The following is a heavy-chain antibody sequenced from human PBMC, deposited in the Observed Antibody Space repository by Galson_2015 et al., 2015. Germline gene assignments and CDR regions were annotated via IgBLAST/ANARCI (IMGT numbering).Heavy chain of an antibody. Sequence: SLRLSCAASGLTFNNYAMSWVRQGPGKGLEWVSAISDGGASTYYRDSVKGRFTISRDNPKNTLYLQMNSLRTEDTAVYYCAKGYGTGNGWFAPWGQGTLVTVSS. V-gene: IGHV3-23*01. D-gene: IGHD1-1*01. CDR1: GLTFNNYA. J-gene: IGHJ5*02. CDR2: ISDGGAST. CDR3: AKGYGTGNGWFAP.